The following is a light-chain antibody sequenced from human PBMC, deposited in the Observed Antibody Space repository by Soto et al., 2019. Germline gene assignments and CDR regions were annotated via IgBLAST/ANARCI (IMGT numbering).Light chain of an antibody. CDR2: DAS. CDR1: QSISSW. V-gene: IGKV1-5*01. J-gene: IGKJ2*01. CDR3: QQRNSYPRT. Sequence: IQMTQSPSTLSASVGDRVTITCRASQSISSWLAWYQQKPGKAPKLLIYDASGLESGVPSRFSGSGSETEFTLTITSLQPEDSATYYCQQRNSYPRTFGQGTKVDIK.